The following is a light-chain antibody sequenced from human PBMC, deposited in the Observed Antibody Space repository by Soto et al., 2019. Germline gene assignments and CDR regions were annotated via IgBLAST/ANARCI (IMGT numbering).Light chain of an antibody. V-gene: IGLV2-23*02. Sequence: QSALTQPASVSGSPGQSITISCTGTSSDIGAYNLVSWFQQLPGKAPKLILFEVFKRPSGVSHRVSGSKSGITASLTIAGLQAEDEADYHCQSYDSSLTNAVFGGGTKVTVL. J-gene: IGLJ2*01. CDR3: QSYDSSLTNAV. CDR2: EVF. CDR1: SSDIGAYNL.